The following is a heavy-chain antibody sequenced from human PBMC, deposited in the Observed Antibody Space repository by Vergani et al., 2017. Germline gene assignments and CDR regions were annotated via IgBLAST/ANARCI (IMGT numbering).Heavy chain of an antibody. CDR3: AKDRPQVRYFDWLPPPHCCHYGMDV. J-gene: IGHJ6*02. D-gene: IGHD3-9*01. V-gene: IGHV3-30*02. CDR2: IRYDGSNK. Sequence: QVQLVESGGGVVQPGGSLRLSCAASGFTFSSYGMHWVRQAPGKGLEGVAFIRYDGSNKYYADSVKGRFTISRDNSKNTLYLQMNSLRAEDTSVYYCAKDRPQVRYFDWLPPPHCCHYGMDVWGQGTTVTVSS. CDR1: GFTFSSYG.